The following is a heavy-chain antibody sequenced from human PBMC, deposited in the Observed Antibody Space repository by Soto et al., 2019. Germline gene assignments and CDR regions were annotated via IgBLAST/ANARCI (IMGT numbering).Heavy chain of an antibody. V-gene: IGHV3-23*01. Sequence: AGGSLRLSCAASGFTFSSYAMSWVRQAPGKGLEWVSAISGSGGSTYYADSVKGRFTISRDNSKNTLHLQMNSLRAEDTAVYYCARRHDYSAYYYGMDVWGQGTTVTVSS. CDR3: ARRHDYSAYYYGMDV. D-gene: IGHD4-4*01. CDR1: GFTFSSYA. J-gene: IGHJ6*02. CDR2: ISGSGGST.